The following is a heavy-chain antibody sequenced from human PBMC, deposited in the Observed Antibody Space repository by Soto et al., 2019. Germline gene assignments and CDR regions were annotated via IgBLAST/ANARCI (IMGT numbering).Heavy chain of an antibody. CDR1: GGTFSRYP. CDR2: IIPIFGTA. Sequence: SVKGSRKASGGTFSRYPVSWLRQAPGQGLEWMGGIIPIFGTANYAQKFQGRVTITADESTSTAYMELSSLRSEDTAVYYCASSRRDGYRTNDYWGQGTLVTVSS. D-gene: IGHD5-12*01. V-gene: IGHV1-69*01. CDR3: ASSRRDGYRTNDY. J-gene: IGHJ4*02.